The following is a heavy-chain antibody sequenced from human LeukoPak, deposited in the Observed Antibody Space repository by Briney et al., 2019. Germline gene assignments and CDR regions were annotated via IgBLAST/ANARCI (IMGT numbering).Heavy chain of an antibody. CDR1: GFTFASYS. D-gene: IGHD1-1*01. CDR3: ARVSGRLERQSDLDY. J-gene: IGHJ4*02. CDR2: ISGDSTYI. V-gene: IGHV3-21*01. Sequence: PGGSLRLSCAAFGFTFASYSMNWVRQAPGKGLDWVSSISGDSTYIYNAGSVKGRFTISRDNAQASLYLQMISLRADDTAVYYCARVSGRLERQSDLDYWGQGTLVIVSS.